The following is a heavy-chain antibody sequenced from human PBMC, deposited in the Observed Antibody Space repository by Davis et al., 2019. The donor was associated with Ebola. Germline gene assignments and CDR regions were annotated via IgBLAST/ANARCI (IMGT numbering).Heavy chain of an antibody. V-gene: IGHV3-48*02. J-gene: IGHJ4*02. Sequence: GESLKISCAASGFTFSSYSMNWVRQAPGKGLEWVSYISSSSSTIYYADSVKGRFTISRDNAKNSLYLQMNSLRDEDTAVYYCARGLNSAGLGADLDYWGQGTLVTVSS. CDR2: ISSSSSTI. CDR3: ARGLNSAGLGADLDY. D-gene: IGHD1-26*01. CDR1: GFTFSSYS.